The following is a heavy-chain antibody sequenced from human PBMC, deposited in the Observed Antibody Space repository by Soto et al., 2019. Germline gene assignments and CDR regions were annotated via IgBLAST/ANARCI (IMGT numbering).Heavy chain of an antibody. CDR3: ARDATGGSNYDYGMDV. D-gene: IGHD2-15*01. Sequence: GGSLRLSCAASGFTFSNYGMHWVRQAPGKGLEWVAVIWFDGGKRYYADSVKGRFTIARDNSKNTVYLQMNSLRAEDTAEFYCARDATGGSNYDYGMDVWGHGTTVTVSS. CDR1: GFTFSNYG. V-gene: IGHV3-33*01. J-gene: IGHJ6*02. CDR2: IWFDGGKR.